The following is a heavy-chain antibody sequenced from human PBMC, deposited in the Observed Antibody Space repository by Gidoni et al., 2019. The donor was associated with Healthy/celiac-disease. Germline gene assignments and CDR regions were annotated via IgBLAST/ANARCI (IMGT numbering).Heavy chain of an antibody. J-gene: IGHJ4*02. CDR1: GFTFDDYA. CDR2: ISWNSGSI. V-gene: IGHV3-9*01. D-gene: IGHD3-22*01. CDR3: SFDY. Sequence: EVQLVESGGGLVQPGRSLRLSCAASGFTFDDYAMHWVRQAPGKCLEWVSGISWNSGSIGYADSVKGRFTISRDNAKNSLYYCAKDMTYYYDSSGEASFDYWGQGTLVTVSS.